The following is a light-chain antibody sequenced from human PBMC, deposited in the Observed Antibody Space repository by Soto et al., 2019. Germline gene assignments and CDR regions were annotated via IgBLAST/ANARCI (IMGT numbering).Light chain of an antibody. J-gene: IGKJ2*01. CDR1: QSVGGD. CDR3: QQRTNWRPYT. CDR2: DGT. V-gene: IGKV3-11*01. Sequence: EIVLTQAPATLSLSLGERATLSCRASQSVGGDLAWYQQKPGQAPRLLIFDGTNRAKGIPARFSGSGFGTGFTLTISSLEPEDFAVYYCQQRTNWRPYTFGQGTKLEIK.